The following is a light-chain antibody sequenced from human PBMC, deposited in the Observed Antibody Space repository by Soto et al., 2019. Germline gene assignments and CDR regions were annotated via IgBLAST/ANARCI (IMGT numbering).Light chain of an antibody. V-gene: IGLV2-8*01. CDR1: SSDVGGYNY. Sequence: QSVLTQPPSASGSPGQSVTISCTGTSSDVGGYNYVSWYQQHPGKAPKLMIYEVSKRPSGVPDRFSGSKSGNTASLTVSGLQAEDEADSYCSSYAGSNKFVVFGGGTKLTVL. CDR2: EVS. J-gene: IGLJ2*01. CDR3: SSYAGSNKFVV.